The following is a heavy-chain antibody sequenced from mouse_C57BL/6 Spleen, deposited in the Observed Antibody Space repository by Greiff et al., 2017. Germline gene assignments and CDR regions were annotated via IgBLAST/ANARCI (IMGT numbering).Heavy chain of an antibody. V-gene: IGHV1-55*01. CDR3: AREGKLSLAQVDY. D-gene: IGHD3-1*01. Sequence: QVQLQQPGAELVKPGASVKMSCKASGYTFTSYWITWVKQRPGQGLEWIGDIYPGSGSTNDNEKFKSKATLTVDTSSSPAYMQLSSLTSEDSAVYYCAREGKLSLAQVDYWGQGTTLTVSS. CDR1: GYTFTSYW. J-gene: IGHJ2*01. CDR2: IYPGSGST.